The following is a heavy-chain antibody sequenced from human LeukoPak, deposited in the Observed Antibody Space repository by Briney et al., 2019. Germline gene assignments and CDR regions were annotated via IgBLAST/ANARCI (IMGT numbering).Heavy chain of an antibody. V-gene: IGHV4-59*01. Sequence: PSETLSITCTVSGGSISSYYWSWIRQPPGKGLEWIGYIYYSGSTNYNPSLKSRVTISVDTSKNQFSLKLSSVTAADTAVYYCARDWWSEYGDHDGDAFDIWGQGTMVTVSS. CDR1: GGSISSYY. J-gene: IGHJ3*02. D-gene: IGHD4-17*01. CDR2: IYYSGST. CDR3: ARDWWSEYGDHDGDAFDI.